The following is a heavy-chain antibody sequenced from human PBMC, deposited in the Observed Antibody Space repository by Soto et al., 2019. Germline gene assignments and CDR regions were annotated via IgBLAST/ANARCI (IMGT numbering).Heavy chain of an antibody. Sequence: GGSLRLSCAASGFIFNTYAMSWVRQAPGKGLEWVSAISHSGDSAHYADSVEGRFTISRDNSKNTMYLQMNSLRAEDTAVYYCELHCMTSCYGMDVWGQGNTVTSP. CDR1: GFIFNTYA. V-gene: IGHV3-23*01. D-gene: IGHD1-26*01. CDR3: ELHCMTSCYGMDV. CDR2: ISHSGDSA. J-gene: IGHJ6*02.